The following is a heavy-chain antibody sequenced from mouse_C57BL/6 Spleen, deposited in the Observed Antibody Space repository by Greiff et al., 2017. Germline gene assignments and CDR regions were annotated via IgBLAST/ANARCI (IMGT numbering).Heavy chain of an antibody. CDR3: ARGYYGSSPYWYFDV. D-gene: IGHD1-1*01. CDR1: GYAFSSYW. V-gene: IGHV1-80*01. J-gene: IGHJ1*03. CDR2: IYPGDGDT. Sequence: VQLQQSGAELVKPGASVKISCKASGYAFSSYWMNWVKQRPGKGLEWIGQIYPGDGDTNYNGKFKGKATLTAEKSSSTAYMQLSSLTSEDSAVYFCARGYYGSSPYWYFDVWGTGTTVTVSS.